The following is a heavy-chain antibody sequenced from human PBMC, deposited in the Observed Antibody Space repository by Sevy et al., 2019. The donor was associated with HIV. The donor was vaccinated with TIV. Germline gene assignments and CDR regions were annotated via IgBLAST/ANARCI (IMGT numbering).Heavy chain of an antibody. Sequence: GGPLRLSCTASGFTFSSFGIHWVRQAPGKGLEWVALMWYDGNNKYYADSVKGRFPISRDSSKNTLSLQMNNLRAEDTAVYYWARGPSLIVAGAAGYLDYWGQGTLVTVSS. D-gene: IGHD2-21*01. CDR3: ARGPSLIVAGAAGYLDY. CDR1: GFTFSSFG. CDR2: MWYDGNNK. J-gene: IGHJ4*02. V-gene: IGHV3-33*01.